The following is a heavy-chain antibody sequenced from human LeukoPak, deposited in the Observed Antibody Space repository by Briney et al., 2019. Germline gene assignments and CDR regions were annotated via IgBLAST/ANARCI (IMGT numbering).Heavy chain of an antibody. V-gene: IGHV4-4*02. D-gene: IGHD3-10*01. CDR3: ARNPSTMVRGALDY. CDR2: IYHSGST. CDR1: GGSISSSNW. Sequence: MPSGTLSLTCAVSGGSISSSNWWSWVRQPPGKGLEWIGEIYHSGSTNYNPSLKSRVTISVDKSKNQFSLKLSSVTAADTAVYYCARNPSTMVRGALDYWGQGTLVTVSS. J-gene: IGHJ4*02.